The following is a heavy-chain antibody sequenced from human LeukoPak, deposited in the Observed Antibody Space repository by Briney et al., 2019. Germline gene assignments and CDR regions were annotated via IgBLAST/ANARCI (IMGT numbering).Heavy chain of an antibody. Sequence: PSETLSLTRTVSGGSISSHYWSWIRQPPGKGLEWIGYIYYSGSTNYNPSLKGRVTISVDTSKNQFSLKLSSVTAADTAVYYCARGIAAEFDPWGQGTLVTVSS. CDR3: ARGIAAEFDP. CDR1: GGSISSHY. D-gene: IGHD6-25*01. J-gene: IGHJ5*02. V-gene: IGHV4-59*11. CDR2: IYYSGST.